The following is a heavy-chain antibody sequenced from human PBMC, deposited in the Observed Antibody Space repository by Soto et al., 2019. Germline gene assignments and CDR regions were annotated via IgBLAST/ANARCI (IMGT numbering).Heavy chain of an antibody. V-gene: IGHV1-18*01. CDR3: ARDLHSGGKYWYFDI. J-gene: IGHJ2*01. CDR2: INSFSGDT. D-gene: IGHD2-15*01. CDR1: GYTFTHYG. Sequence: QVQLVQSGAEVKKPGASVKVSCKASGYTFTHYGITWVRQAPGQGLEWMGWINSFSGDTNYPQKLQGRLTMTTDTSTNTVYMELRNLRSDDTAVYYCARDLHSGGKYWYFDIGGRCTLVTVSS.